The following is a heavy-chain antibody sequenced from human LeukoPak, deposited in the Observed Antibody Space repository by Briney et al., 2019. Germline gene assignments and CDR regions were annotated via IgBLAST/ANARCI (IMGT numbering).Heavy chain of an antibody. V-gene: IGHV4-34*01. CDR2: IYYSGST. CDR3: ARLRGYSYGYGDH. D-gene: IGHD5-18*01. Sequence: SETLSLTCAVYGGSFSGYYWSWIRQPPGKGLEWIGSIYYSGSTYYNPSLKSRVTISVDRSKNQFSLKLSSVTAADTAVYYCARLRGYSYGYGDHWGQGTLVTVSS. CDR1: GGSFSGYY. J-gene: IGHJ4*02.